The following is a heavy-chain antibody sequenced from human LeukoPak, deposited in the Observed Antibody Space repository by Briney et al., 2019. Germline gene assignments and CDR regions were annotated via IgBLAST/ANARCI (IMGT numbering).Heavy chain of an antibody. V-gene: IGHV3-7*01. J-gene: IGHJ6*02. CDR2: IKQDGSEK. D-gene: IGHD3-3*01. Sequence: PGGSLRLSCAASGFTFSSYWMSWVRQAPGKGLEWVANIKQDGSEKYYVDSVKGRFTISRDNAKNSLYLQMNSLRAEDTAVYYCARIEGVTIFGVVIIGDYYYGMDVWGQGTTVTVSS. CDR3: ARIEGVTIFGVVIIGDYYYGMDV. CDR1: GFTFSSYW.